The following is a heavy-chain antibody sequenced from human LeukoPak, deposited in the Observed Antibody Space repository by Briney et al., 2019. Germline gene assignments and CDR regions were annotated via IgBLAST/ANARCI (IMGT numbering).Heavy chain of an antibody. V-gene: IGHV4-59*01. CDR2: IDYRGST. J-gene: IGHJ3*02. CDR1: GDSISTYC. Sequence: SETLPLTCTVSGDSISTYCWSWIRQPPGKGLKWIAYIDYRGSTTYNPSLRSRVTISVDTSRNQFSLKLYSVTAADTAVYYCARSRSGYSYDHAAFEIWGQGTMVTVSS. D-gene: IGHD5-18*01. CDR3: ARSRSGYSYDHAAFEI.